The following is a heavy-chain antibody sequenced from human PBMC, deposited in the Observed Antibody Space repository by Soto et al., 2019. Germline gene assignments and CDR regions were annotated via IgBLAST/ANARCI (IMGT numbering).Heavy chain of an antibody. CDR3: ARAHYYDSSGLRRNKMNDAFDI. V-gene: IGHV1-18*04. CDR1: GYTFTSYG. Sequence: ASVKVSCKASGYTFTSYGISWVRQAPGQGLEWMGWISAYNGNTNYAQKLQGRVTMTTDTSTSTAYMELRSLRSDDTAVYYCARAHYYDSSGLRRNKMNDAFDIWGKGTRVTV. CDR2: ISAYNGNT. J-gene: IGHJ3*02. D-gene: IGHD3-22*01.